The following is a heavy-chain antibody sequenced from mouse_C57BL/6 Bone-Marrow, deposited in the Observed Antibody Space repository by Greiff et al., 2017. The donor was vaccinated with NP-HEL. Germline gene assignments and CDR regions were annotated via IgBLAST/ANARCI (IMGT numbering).Heavy chain of an antibody. CDR2: ISGGGGNT. CDR1: GFTFSSYT. Sequence: DVQLVESGGGLVKPGGSLKLSCAASGFTFSSYTMSWVRQTPEKRLEWVATISGGGGNTYYPDSVKGRFTISRDNAKNTLYMQMSSLMSEDTALYYCARRYGLAYWGQGTLVTVSA. CDR3: ARRYGLAY. D-gene: IGHD1-1*02. V-gene: IGHV5-9*01. J-gene: IGHJ3*01.